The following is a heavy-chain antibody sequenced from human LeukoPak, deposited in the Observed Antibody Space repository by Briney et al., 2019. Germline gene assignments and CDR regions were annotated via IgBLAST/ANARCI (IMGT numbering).Heavy chain of an antibody. J-gene: IGHJ4*02. D-gene: IGHD6-19*01. CDR1: GYTFTSYG. V-gene: IGHV1-18*01. Sequence: ASVKVSCKASGYTFTSYGISWVRQAPGQGLEWMAWISAYNGNTNYAQKLQGRVTMTTDTSTSTAYMELRSLRSDDTAVYYCARYEEQWLYFDYWGQGTLVTVSS. CDR3: ARYEEQWLYFDY. CDR2: ISAYNGNT.